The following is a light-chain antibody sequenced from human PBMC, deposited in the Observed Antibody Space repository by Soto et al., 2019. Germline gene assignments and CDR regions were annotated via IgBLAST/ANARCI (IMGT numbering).Light chain of an antibody. Sequence: DIQMTQSPSSLSASVGDRVTITCRASQTISMYLNWYQQKPGKAPKLLIFAASSLQSGVPSRFSGSGSGTDFTLTISSLQPEDFATYYCQQSYSTPLTFGGGTNVEIK. V-gene: IGKV1-39*01. CDR3: QQSYSTPLT. J-gene: IGKJ4*01. CDR2: AAS. CDR1: QTISMY.